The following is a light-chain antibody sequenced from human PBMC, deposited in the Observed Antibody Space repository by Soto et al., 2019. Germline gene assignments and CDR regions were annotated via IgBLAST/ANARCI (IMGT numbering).Light chain of an antibody. CDR3: QQYGGSPRT. J-gene: IGKJ1*01. V-gene: IGKV3-20*01. CDR1: QSIGGNF. Sequence: EIVLTQSPGTLSLSPGEGATLSCRASQSIGGNFLAWYQQRRGQAPRLLIHGASNRATGIPDRFSGSGSGTDFTLTITRVEPEDFAVYYCQQYGGSPRTFGQGNKVEVK. CDR2: GAS.